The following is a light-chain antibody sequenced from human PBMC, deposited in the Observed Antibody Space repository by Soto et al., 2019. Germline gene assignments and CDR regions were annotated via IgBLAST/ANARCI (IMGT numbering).Light chain of an antibody. V-gene: IGKV3-20*01. Sequence: EIVLTQSPGTLSLSPGERATLSCRASQSVSNSYLAWYQQKAGQAPSLLIYGASSRATDIPDRFSGSESGTVITLTISRLDPEVCAVYYCQQYGSSQYTFGQGTKLEIK. CDR3: QQYGSSQYT. J-gene: IGKJ2*01. CDR1: QSVSNSY. CDR2: GAS.